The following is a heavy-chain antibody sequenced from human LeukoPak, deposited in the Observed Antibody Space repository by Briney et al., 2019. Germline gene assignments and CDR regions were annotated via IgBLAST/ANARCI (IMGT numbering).Heavy chain of an antibody. Sequence: GGSLRLSCAASGFTFSSYAMSWVRQAPGKGLEWVSAISGSGGSTYYAASVKGRFTISRDNSKNTLYLQMNSLRAEDTAVYYCAKGVNYYGSGSSFDYWGQGTLVTVSS. CDR2: ISGSGGST. CDR3: AKGVNYYGSGSSFDY. D-gene: IGHD3-10*01. CDR1: GFTFSSYA. V-gene: IGHV3-23*01. J-gene: IGHJ4*02.